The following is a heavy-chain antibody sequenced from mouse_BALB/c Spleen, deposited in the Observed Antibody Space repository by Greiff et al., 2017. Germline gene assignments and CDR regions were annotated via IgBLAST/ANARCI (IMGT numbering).Heavy chain of an antibody. Sequence: EVKLMESGGGLVQPGGSRKLSCAASGFTFSSFGMHWVRQAPEKGLEWVAYISSGSSTIYYADTVKGRFTISRDNPKNTLFLQMTSLRSEDTAMYYCARSGDYYGSSYKYYFDDWGQGTTLTVSS. V-gene: IGHV5-17*02. D-gene: IGHD1-1*01. J-gene: IGHJ2*01. CDR1: GFTFSSFG. CDR2: ISSGSSTI. CDR3: ARSGDYYGSSYKYYFDD.